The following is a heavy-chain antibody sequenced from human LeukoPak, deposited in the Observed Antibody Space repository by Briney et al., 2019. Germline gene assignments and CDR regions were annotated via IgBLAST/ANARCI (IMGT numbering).Heavy chain of an antibody. CDR3: ARASDKSAALFE. J-gene: IGHJ4*02. CDR1: GLPYSRYN. V-gene: IGHV3-21*01. CDR2: VSGCSSDI. D-gene: IGHD3-10*02. Sequence: GGPLTLPCAPSGLPYSRYNELWLPHAPGRTLEWVSYVSGCSSDILYADSVKGRFPIHRDNNKNSLYLHMNSRRAEDRAVYHCARASDKSAALFEGGQGTVVTVP.